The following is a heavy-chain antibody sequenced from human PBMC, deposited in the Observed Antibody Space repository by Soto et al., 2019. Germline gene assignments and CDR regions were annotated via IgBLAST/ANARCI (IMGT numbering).Heavy chain of an antibody. CDR1: GFTFSSYA. D-gene: IGHD3-10*01. CDR3: AKDRYYGSGRTPGY. Sequence: GGSLSLSCAASGFTFSSYAMSWVRQAPGKGLEWVSAISGSGGSTYYADSVKGRFTISRDNSKNTLYLQMNSLRAEDTAVYYCAKDRYYGSGRTPGYCGQGTMVTVYS. V-gene: IGHV3-23*01. CDR2: ISGSGGST. J-gene: IGHJ4*02.